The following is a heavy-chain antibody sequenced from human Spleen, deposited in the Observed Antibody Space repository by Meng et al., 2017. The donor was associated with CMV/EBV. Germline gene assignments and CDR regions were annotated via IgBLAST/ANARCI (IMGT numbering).Heavy chain of an antibody. CDR1: GYTFTSNY. CDR2: IQSSGGST. J-gene: IGHJ4*02. V-gene: IGHV1-46*01. CDR3: ARELYASGVGGFFDY. Sequence: SGYTFTSNYMHWVRQAPGQGLEWMGIIQSSGGSTSYAQKFQGRVTMTRDTSTSTVCMELSSLRSEDTAVYFCARELYASGVGGFFDYWGQGTLVTVSS. D-gene: IGHD3-10*01.